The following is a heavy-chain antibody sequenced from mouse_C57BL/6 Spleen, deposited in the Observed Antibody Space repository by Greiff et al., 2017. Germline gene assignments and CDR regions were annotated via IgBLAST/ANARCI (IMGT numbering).Heavy chain of an antibody. CDR2: IRNKANGYTT. J-gene: IGHJ1*03. D-gene: IGHD4-1*01. Sequence: EVKLVESGGGLVQPGGSLSLSCAASGFTFTDYYMSLVRQPPGKALEWLGFIRNKANGYTTEYSASVKGRFTISRDNSQSILYLQMNALRAEDSATYYCARSETGTWGHCDVWGTGTTVTVSS. CDR3: ARSETGTWGHCDV. CDR1: GFTFTDYY. V-gene: IGHV7-3*01.